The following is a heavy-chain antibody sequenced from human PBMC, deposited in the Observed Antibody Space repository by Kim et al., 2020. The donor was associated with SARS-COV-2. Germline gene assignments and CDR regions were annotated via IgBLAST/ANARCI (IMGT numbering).Heavy chain of an antibody. V-gene: IGHV3-7*01. D-gene: IGHD4-4*01. Sequence: GGSLRLSCAASGFTFSSYWMSWVRQAPGKGLEWVANIKQDGSEKYYVDSVKGRFTISRDNAKNSLYLQMNSLRAEDTAVYYCARGGDGYSYWYLDLWGRGTLAT. J-gene: IGHJ2*01. CDR1: GFTFSSYW. CDR2: IKQDGSEK. CDR3: ARGGDGYSYWYLDL.